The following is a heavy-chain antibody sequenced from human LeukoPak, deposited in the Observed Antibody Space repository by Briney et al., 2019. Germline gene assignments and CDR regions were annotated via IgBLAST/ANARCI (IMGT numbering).Heavy chain of an antibody. J-gene: IGHJ6*03. D-gene: IGHD3-10*01. CDR1: GFTFSSYA. V-gene: IGHV3-30*04. CDR3: AREGRRFGRDYYYSMDV. Sequence: GGSLRLSCAASGFTFSSYAMHWVRQAPGKGLEWVAVISYDGSNKYYADSVKGRFTISRDNSKNTLYLQMNSLRAEDTAVYYGAREGRRFGRDYYYSMDVWGKGTTVTVSS. CDR2: ISYDGSNK.